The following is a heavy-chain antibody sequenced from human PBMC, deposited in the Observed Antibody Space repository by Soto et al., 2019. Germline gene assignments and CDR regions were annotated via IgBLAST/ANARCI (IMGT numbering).Heavy chain of an antibody. CDR3: AKMEESSGWYREGVHWYFDL. Sequence: GGSLRLSCAASGFTFSSYAMSWVRQAPGKGLEWVSAISGSGGSTYYADSVKGRFTISRDNSKNTLYLQMNSLRAEDTAVYYCAKMEESSGWYREGVHWYFDLWGRGTLVTVSS. CDR1: GFTFSSYA. V-gene: IGHV3-23*01. J-gene: IGHJ2*01. CDR2: ISGSGGST. D-gene: IGHD6-19*01.